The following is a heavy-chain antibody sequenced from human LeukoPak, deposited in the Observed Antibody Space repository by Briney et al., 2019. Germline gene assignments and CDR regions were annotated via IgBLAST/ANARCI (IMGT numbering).Heavy chain of an antibody. CDR3: TPVVGDVVFTNAY. V-gene: IGHV3-73*01. CDR2: IRSKPHNYAT. J-gene: IGHJ4*02. Sequence: GGSLRLSCAASGFSFSGSAMHWVRQASGKGLEWVGRIRSKPHNYATAYAASGKGRFTLSRDDSENTAFLQMNSLRTEDTAVYYCTPVVGDVVFTNAYWGQGTLVTVSS. CDR1: GFSFSGSA. D-gene: IGHD2-21*01.